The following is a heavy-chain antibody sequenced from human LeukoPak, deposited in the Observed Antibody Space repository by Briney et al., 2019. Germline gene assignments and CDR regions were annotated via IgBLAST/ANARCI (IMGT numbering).Heavy chain of an antibody. D-gene: IGHD1-26*01. CDR3: ARDRFSGSFSGFDY. V-gene: IGHV4-4*07. J-gene: IGHJ4*02. CDR2: IYTSGSS. CDR1: GGSFSPDY. Sequence: PSETLSLTCTVSGGSFSPDYWSWIRQPAGQGLEWIGRIYTSGSSNYNPSLKSRATMSVDTSKNQIPLKLTSVTAADTAVYYCARDRFSGSFSGFDYWGQGALVTVSS.